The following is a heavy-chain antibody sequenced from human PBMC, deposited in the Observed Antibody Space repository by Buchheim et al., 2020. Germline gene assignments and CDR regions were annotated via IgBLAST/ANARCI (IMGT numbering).Heavy chain of an antibody. CDR3: ARVGLGYCSSTSCPGEYYFDY. CDR1: GGSFSGYY. Sequence: QVQLQQWGAGLLKPSETLSLTCAVYGGSFSGYYWSWIRQPPGKGLEWIGELNHSGSTNYNPSLKSRVTLSVDTPKNQFSLKLSSVTAADTAVYHCARVGLGYCSSTSCPGEYYFDYWGQGTL. D-gene: IGHD2-2*01. J-gene: IGHJ4*02. V-gene: IGHV4-34*01. CDR2: LNHSGST.